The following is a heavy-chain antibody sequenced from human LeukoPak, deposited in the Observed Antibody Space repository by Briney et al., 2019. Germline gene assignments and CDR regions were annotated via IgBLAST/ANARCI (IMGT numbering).Heavy chain of an antibody. CDR2: IFYSGST. V-gene: IGHV4-39*07. CDR1: GGSISTSNYY. D-gene: IGHD3-10*01. CDR3: ASSLWFGESQAFDY. J-gene: IGHJ4*02. Sequence: PSETLSLTCTVSGGSISTSNYYWGWIRQPPGKGLEWIGNIFYSGSTYYSPSLRSRVTISLDTSRNQFSLKLSSVTAADTAVYYCASSLWFGESQAFDYWGQGTLVTVSS.